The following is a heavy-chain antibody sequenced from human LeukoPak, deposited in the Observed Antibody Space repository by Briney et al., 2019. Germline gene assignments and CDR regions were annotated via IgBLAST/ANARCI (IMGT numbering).Heavy chain of an antibody. CDR2: MNPVTGHT. Sequence: ASVKVSCKASGFSFTNYDINWVRQTTGQGLEWMGWMNPVTGHTGYARQFQGRITMTRDTSTSTAYMELRSLTPEDTAVYYCVRDGEGIAISVNFWFDPWGQGTLVTVSS. CDR1: GFSFTNYD. D-gene: IGHD3-10*01. CDR3: VRDGEGIAISVNFWFDP. J-gene: IGHJ5*02. V-gene: IGHV1-8*01.